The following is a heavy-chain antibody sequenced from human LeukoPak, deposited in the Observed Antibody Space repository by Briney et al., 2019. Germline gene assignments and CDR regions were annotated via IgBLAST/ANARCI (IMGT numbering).Heavy chain of an antibody. CDR3: ARGAVASGWFDF. J-gene: IGHJ4*02. CDR1: RDIVSSSSST. V-gene: IGHV6-1*01. D-gene: IGHD6-19*01. CDR2: TYYGSKLYN. Sequence: SQTLSLTCALSRDIVSSSSSTWHWIRQSPSRGLEWLGRTYYGSKLYNDYAVSVKSRITINPETSKHQFSLHLNSVAPEDTAVYYCARGAVASGWFDFWGQGTLVTVSS.